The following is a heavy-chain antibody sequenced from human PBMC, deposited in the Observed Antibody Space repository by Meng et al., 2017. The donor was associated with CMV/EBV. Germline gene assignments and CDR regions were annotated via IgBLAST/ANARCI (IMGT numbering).Heavy chain of an antibody. CDR1: GFTFDDYA. V-gene: IGHV3-9*01. CDR3: ASGGDITFGVVIMSHYYYYGMDV. Sequence: SLKISCAASGFTFDDYAMHWVRQAPGKGLEWVSGISWNSGSIGYADSVKGRFTISRDNAKNSLYLQMNSLRAEDTALYYCASGGDITFGVVIMSHYYYYGMDVWGQGTTVTVSS. D-gene: IGHD3-3*01. J-gene: IGHJ6*02. CDR2: ISWNSGSI.